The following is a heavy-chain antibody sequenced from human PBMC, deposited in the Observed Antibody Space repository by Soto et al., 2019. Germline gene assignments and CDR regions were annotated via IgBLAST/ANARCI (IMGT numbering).Heavy chain of an antibody. CDR1: GFSLSTSGMC. V-gene: IGHV2-70*11. CDR3: ARMGTSPQGGVIPWLFDY. J-gene: IGHJ4*02. CDR2: IDWDDDK. Sequence: SGPTLVNPTQTLTLTCTFSGFSLSTSGMCVSWIRQPPGKALEWLARIDWDDDKYYSTSLKTRLTISKDTSKNQVVLTMTNMDPVDTATYYCARMGTSPQGGVIPWLFDYWGQGSLVIVSS. D-gene: IGHD3-16*02.